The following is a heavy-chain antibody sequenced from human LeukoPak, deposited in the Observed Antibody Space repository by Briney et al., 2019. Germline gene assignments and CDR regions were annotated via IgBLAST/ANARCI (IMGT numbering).Heavy chain of an antibody. D-gene: IGHD6-19*01. CDR2: IRYDGSNK. CDR1: GFTFSSYG. V-gene: IGHV3-30*02. CDR3: AKDEYSSGWYEDYFDY. Sequence: GGSLRLSCAASGFTFSSYGMHWVRQAPGKGLEWVAFIRYDGSNKYYADSVKGRFTISRDNSKNALYLQMNSLRAEDTAVYYCAKDEYSSGWYEDYFDYWGQGTLVTVSS. J-gene: IGHJ4*02.